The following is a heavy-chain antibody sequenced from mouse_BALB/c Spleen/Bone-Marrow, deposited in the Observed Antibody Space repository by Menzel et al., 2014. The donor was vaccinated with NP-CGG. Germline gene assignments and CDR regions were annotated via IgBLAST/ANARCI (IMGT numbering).Heavy chain of an antibody. V-gene: IGHV1-7*01. J-gene: IGHJ4*01. D-gene: IGHD2-1*01. CDR1: GYTFTSYW. Sequence: VKLVESGAELAKPGASVKMSCKASGYTFTSYWMYWIKQRPGQGLEWIGYINPSTGYTGYNQKFKDKATLTADKSSNTAYMQLSSLTSEDSAVYYCARKGYGNYHYYAMDYWGQGTSVTVSS. CDR3: ARKGYGNYHYYAMDY. CDR2: INPSTGYT.